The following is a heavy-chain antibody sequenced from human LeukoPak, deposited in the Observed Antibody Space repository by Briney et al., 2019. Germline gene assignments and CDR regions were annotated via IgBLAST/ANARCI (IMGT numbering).Heavy chain of an antibody. Sequence: GGSLRLPCAASGFTFSDYTMTWVRQAPGKGLEWVASISSDSSYIDYADSVKGRFTISRDNAKNSLYLQMNSLRAEDTAVYYCARDPYSGSYGNYYYYFMDVWGKGTTVTISS. J-gene: IGHJ6*03. CDR3: ARDPYSGSYGNYYYYFMDV. CDR2: ISSDSSYI. V-gene: IGHV3-21*01. CDR1: GFTFSDYT. D-gene: IGHD1-26*01.